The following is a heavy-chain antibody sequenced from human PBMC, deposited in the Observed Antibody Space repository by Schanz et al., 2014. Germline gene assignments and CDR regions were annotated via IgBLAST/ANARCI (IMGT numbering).Heavy chain of an antibody. Sequence: EVQLVESGGGLVQPGGSLRLSCAASGFTFSNYWIHWVRQAPGKGLVWVSRINSDGSSASYADSVKGRFTISRDNAKNTVYLQMTSLRVEDTAVYYCARGGADSAMAHEYWGRGTLVTVSS. CDR2: INSDGSSA. CDR3: ARGGADSAMAHEY. J-gene: IGHJ4*02. D-gene: IGHD5-18*01. V-gene: IGHV3-74*01. CDR1: GFTFSNYW.